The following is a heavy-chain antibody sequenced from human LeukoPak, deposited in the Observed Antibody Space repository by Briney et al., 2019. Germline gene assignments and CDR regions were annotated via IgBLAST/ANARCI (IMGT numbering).Heavy chain of an antibody. J-gene: IGHJ4*02. CDR2: ISYSGST. D-gene: IGHD2-2*01. Sequence: SETLSLTCTVSGGSVSSGSYYWGWIRQSPGKGLEWIGYISYSGSTNYNPSLKSRVTVSADTSKNQFSLKLSSVTAADTAVYYCARTVPAAFVYFDFWGQGALVTVSS. CDR3: ARTVPAAFVYFDF. V-gene: IGHV4-61*01. CDR1: GGSVSSGSYY.